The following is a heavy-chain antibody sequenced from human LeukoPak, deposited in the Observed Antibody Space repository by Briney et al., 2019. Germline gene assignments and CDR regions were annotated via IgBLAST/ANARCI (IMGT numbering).Heavy chain of an antibody. CDR2: IHYNGRT. Sequence: SETLSLACTVSGGSMYDYYWSWIRQPPVKGLEWIGHIHYNGRTNYNPSLESPATISIDMSKNQFSLNLSSVTAADTAVYYCARVRLSGVIDYWGQGTLVTVSS. J-gene: IGHJ4*02. CDR3: ARVRLSGVIDY. CDR1: GGSMYDYY. D-gene: IGHD2-15*01. V-gene: IGHV4-59*01.